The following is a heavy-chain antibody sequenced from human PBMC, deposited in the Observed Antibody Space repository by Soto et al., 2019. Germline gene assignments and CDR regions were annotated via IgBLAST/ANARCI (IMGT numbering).Heavy chain of an antibody. CDR1: GFTFSSYS. V-gene: IGHV3-48*01. D-gene: IGHD2-15*01. CDR2: ISSSSSTI. J-gene: IGHJ5*02. CDR3: AKDRARYCSGGSCSFDP. Sequence: PGGSLRLSCAASGFTFSSYSMNWVRQAPGKGLEWVSYISSSSSTIYYADSVKGRFTISRDNSKNTLYLQMNSLRAEDTAVYYCAKDRARYCSGGSCSFDPWGQGTLVTVSS.